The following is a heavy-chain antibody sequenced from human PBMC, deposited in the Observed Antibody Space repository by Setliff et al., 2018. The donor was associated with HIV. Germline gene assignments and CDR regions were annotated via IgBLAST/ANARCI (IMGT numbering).Heavy chain of an antibody. D-gene: IGHD3-22*01. CDR1: GFTFTSYS. CDR3: ARDPPWNYDSSGYPYYFDY. J-gene: IGHJ4*02. V-gene: IGHV3-21*01. CDR2: ISSTSSYI. Sequence: VGSLRLSCAASGFTFTSYSMNWVRQAPGKGLEWVSSISSTSSYIYYADSVKGRFTISRDNAKNSLYLQMNSLRAEDTAVYFCARDPPWNYDSSGYPYYFDYWGQGTLVTVSS.